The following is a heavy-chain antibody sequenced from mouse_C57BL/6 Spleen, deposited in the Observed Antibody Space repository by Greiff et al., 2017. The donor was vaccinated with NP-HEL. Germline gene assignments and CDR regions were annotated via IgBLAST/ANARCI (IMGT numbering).Heavy chain of an antibody. D-gene: IGHD1-1*01. CDR2: IRNKANGYTT. CDR3: ARYPHYYGTFNYYAMDY. V-gene: IGHV7-3*01. CDR1: GFTFTDYY. Sequence: EVQLVESGGGLVQPGGSLSLSCAASGFTFTDYYMSWVRPPPGKALEWLGFIRNKANGYTTEYSASVKGRFTISRDNSQSILYLQMNALRAEDSATYYCARYPHYYGTFNYYAMDYWGQGTSVTVSS. J-gene: IGHJ4*01.